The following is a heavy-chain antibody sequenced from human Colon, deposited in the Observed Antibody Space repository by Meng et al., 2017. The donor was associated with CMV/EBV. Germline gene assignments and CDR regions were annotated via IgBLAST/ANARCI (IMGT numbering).Heavy chain of an antibody. V-gene: IGHV3-15*01. Sequence: VQLVEAGGGPVKPGGSLSLSCVTSGSPFSNVWMSWVRQAPGQGLEWVGRIKRKSDGGTADYAAPVKDRFTVSRDDSKTTLYLEMNSLRSEDTAVYYCTTAYGRGTGDYWGQGTLVTVSS. CDR1: GSPFSNVW. CDR2: IKRKSDGGTA. D-gene: IGHD4-17*01. CDR3: TTAYGRGTGDY. J-gene: IGHJ4*02.